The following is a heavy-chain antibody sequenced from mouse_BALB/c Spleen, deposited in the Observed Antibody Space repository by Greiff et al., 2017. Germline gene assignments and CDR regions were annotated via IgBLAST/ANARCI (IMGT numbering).Heavy chain of an antibody. CDR1: GFTFSDYY. D-gene: IGHD2-1*01. CDR2: ISDGGSYT. J-gene: IGHJ3*01. CDR3: ARSYGNYDWFAY. Sequence: EVHLVESGGGLVKPGGSLKLSCAASGFTFSDYYMYWVRQTPEKRLEWVATISDGGSYTYYPDSVKGRFTISRDNAKNNLYLQMSSLKSEDTAMYYCARSYGNYDWFAYWGQGTLVTVSA. V-gene: IGHV5-4*02.